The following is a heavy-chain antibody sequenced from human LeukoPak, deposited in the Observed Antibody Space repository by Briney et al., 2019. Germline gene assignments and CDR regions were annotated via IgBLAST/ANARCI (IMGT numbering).Heavy chain of an antibody. CDR3: AKDFYDNSGSRYDY. J-gene: IGHJ4*02. Sequence: GGSLRLSCTASGFAFSSYAMSWVRQAPGVGLEWVSAIDGGGGSTWHADSVKGRFTISRDNSKNTLYMQMNSLRAEDTAVYCCAKDFYDNSGSRYDYWGQGTLVTVSS. CDR2: IDGGGGST. CDR1: GFAFSSYA. D-gene: IGHD3-22*01. V-gene: IGHV3-23*01.